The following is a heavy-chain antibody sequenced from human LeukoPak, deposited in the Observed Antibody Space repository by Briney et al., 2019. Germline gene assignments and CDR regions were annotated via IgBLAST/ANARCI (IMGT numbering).Heavy chain of an antibody. D-gene: IGHD1-7*01. V-gene: IGHV3-66*01. CDR1: GFTVSNNY. Sequence: GGSLGLSCAASGFTVSNNYMSWVRQPPGKGLEWVSVIYSGGNTYYADSVTDRFTISRDNSKNTLYLQMNSLRVEDTAVYYCARAYDWNYLYWGQGTLVTVSS. CDR3: ARAYDWNYLY. CDR2: IYSGGNT. J-gene: IGHJ4*02.